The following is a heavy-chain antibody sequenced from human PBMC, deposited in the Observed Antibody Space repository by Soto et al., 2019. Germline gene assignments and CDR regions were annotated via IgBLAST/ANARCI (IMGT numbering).Heavy chain of an antibody. D-gene: IGHD3-10*01. CDR2: IIPIFGTA. V-gene: IGHV1-69*13. CDR3: AETSYYYARPPGAVYYYYGMDV. CDR1: GGTFSSYA. Sequence: ASVKVSCKASGGTFSSYAISWVRQAPGQGLEWMGGIIPIFGTANYAQKFQGRVTITADESTSTAYMELSSLRSEDTAVYYCAETSYYYARPPGAVYYYYGMDVWGQGTTATVSS. J-gene: IGHJ6*02.